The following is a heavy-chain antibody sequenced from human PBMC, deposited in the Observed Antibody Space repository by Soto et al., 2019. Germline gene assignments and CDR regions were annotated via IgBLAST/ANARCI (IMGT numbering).Heavy chain of an antibody. CDR1: GFTFSSYW. CDR3: ARDGDYDSSGYDY. Sequence: PGGSLRLSCAASGFTFSSYWMSWVRQAPGKGLEWVANIKQDGSEKYYVDSVKGRFTISRDNAKNSLYLQMNSLRAEDTAVYYCARDGDYDSSGYDYWGQGTLVTVSS. D-gene: IGHD3-22*01. J-gene: IGHJ4*02. V-gene: IGHV3-7*03. CDR2: IKQDGSEK.